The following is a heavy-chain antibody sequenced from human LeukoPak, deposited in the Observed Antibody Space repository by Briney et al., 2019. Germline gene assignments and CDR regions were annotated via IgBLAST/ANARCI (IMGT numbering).Heavy chain of an antibody. CDR1: GYTFTSYD. D-gene: IGHD1-26*01. CDR2: MNPNSGNT. CDR3: ASSRLVGATSSFDY. Sequence: ASVKVSCTASGYTFTSYDINWVRQAPGQGLEWMGWMNPNSGNTGYAQKFQGRVTMTRNTSISTAYMELSSLRSEDTAVYYCASSRLVGATSSFDYWGQGTLVTVSS. V-gene: IGHV1-8*01. J-gene: IGHJ4*02.